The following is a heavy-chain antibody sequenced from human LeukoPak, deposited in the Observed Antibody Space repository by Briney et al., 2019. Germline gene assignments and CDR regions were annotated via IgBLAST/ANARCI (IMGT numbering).Heavy chain of an antibody. CDR2: IKHSRST. CDR1: GDSMSSYY. Sequence: SDTLSLTCTASGDSMSSYYGSWLRQPPGKGREGIGEIKHSRSTNYNTSLKSRVTISVDTSKNQSSLKLSSVTAADTAVYYCASSLAPEQTDAFDIWGQGPMVTASS. V-gene: IGHV4-34*01. CDR3: ASSLAPEQTDAFDI. D-gene: IGHD3-3*02. J-gene: IGHJ3*02.